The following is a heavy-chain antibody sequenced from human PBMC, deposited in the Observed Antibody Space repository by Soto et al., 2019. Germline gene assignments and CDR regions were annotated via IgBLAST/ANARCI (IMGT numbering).Heavy chain of an antibody. CDR2: INAGNGNT. J-gene: IGHJ4*02. V-gene: IGHV1-3*05. CDR1: GYTFTSYA. Sequence: QVQLVQSGAEEKKPGASVKVSCKASGYTFTSYAMHWVRQAPGQRLEWMGWINAGNGNTKYSQKFQGRVTITRDTSASTAYMELSSLRSEDTAVYYCARARGSSWYFVYFDYWGQGTLVTVSS. D-gene: IGHD6-13*01. CDR3: ARARGSSWYFVYFDY.